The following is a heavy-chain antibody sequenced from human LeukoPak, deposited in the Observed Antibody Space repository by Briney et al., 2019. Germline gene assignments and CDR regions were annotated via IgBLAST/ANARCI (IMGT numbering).Heavy chain of an antibody. CDR3: ARSSRGVIGLLDY. D-gene: IGHD3-10*01. J-gene: IGHJ4*02. CDR2: INTNTGNP. V-gene: IGHV7-4-1*01. Sequence: ASVKVSCKASGYTFSDYTINWVRQPPGQGLEWMGWINTNTGNPTYARDFRGRFVLSVDTSVNTAYLEISGLKTEDTAVYYCARSSRGVIGLLDYWGQGALVAVFS. CDR1: GYTFSDYT.